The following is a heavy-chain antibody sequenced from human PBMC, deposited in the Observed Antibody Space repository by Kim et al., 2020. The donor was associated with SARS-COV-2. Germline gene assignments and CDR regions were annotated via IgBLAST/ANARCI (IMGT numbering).Heavy chain of an antibody. V-gene: IGHV3-7*01. D-gene: IGHD6-25*01. Sequence: VKSYVDSVRGRFTIARDNAKTSLYLQMNSLREEDTAVYYCVRNRGFNSFDYWGQGTLVTVSS. J-gene: IGHJ4*02. CDR2: VK. CDR3: VRNRGFNSFDY.